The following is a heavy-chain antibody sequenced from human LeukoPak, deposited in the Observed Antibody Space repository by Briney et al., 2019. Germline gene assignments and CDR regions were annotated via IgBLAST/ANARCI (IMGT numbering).Heavy chain of an antibody. J-gene: IGHJ5*02. CDR1: GGSFSSNS. D-gene: IGHD3-3*01. V-gene: IGHV4-34*01. CDR2: FSQTGTS. Sequence: PSETLSLTCAVYGGSFSSNSWSWIRQSPGKGLEWIGEFSQTGTSNYNPSLKSRVTISVDTSKNQISLKLRSVTAADTAMYYRAREAFTLIGVVVTNLATWFDPWGQGTLVVVSS. CDR3: AREAFTLIGVVVTNLATWFDP.